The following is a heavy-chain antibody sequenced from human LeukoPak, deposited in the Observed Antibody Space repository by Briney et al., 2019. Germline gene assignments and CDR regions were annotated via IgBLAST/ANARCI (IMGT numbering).Heavy chain of an antibody. V-gene: IGHV4-59*08. CDR1: GGSISSYY. J-gene: IGHJ4*02. CDR3: ARVGSSSWYYFDY. D-gene: IGHD6-13*01. CDR2: IYYSGST. Sequence: PSETLSLTCTVSGGSISSYYWSWIRQPPGKGLEWIGYIYYSGSTNYNPSLKTRVTISVDTSKNQFSLNLSSVTAADTAVYYCARVGSSSWYYFDYWSQGTLVTVSS.